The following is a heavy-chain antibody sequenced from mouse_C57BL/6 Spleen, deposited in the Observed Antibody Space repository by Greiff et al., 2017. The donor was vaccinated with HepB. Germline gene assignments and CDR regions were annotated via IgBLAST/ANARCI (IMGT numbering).Heavy chain of an antibody. V-gene: IGHV1-82*01. J-gene: IGHJ1*03. CDR1: GYAFSSSW. CDR3: ANYYGISGYFDV. D-gene: IGHD1-1*01. Sequence: QVQLQQSGPELVKPGASVKISCKASGYAFSSSWMNWVKQRPGKGLEWIGRIYPGDGDTNYNGKFKGKATLTADKSSSTAYMQLSILTSEDSAVYFCANYYGISGYFDVWGTGTTVTVSS. CDR2: IYPGDGDT.